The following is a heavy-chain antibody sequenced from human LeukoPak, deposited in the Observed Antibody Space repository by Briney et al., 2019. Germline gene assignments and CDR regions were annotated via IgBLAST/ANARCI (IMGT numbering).Heavy chain of an antibody. CDR1: AFSFSSYG. V-gene: IGHV3-30*02. CDR2: IRYDGTNK. Sequence: GGSLRLSCVASAFSFSSYGMHWVRQAPGKGLEWVAFIRYDGTNKYYRDSVRGRLTISRDNSKNTLYLQMNNLRVEDTALYYCAKYFHEGSGASPLDYWGQGTLVTVSS. CDR3: AKYFHEGSGASPLDY. D-gene: IGHD3-22*01. J-gene: IGHJ4*02.